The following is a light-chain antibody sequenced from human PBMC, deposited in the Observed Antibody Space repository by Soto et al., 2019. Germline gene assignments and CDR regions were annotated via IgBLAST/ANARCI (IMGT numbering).Light chain of an antibody. V-gene: IGKV1-5*01. CDR3: QQYNSYWT. J-gene: IGKJ1*01. CDR2: DAS. CDR1: QSINSY. Sequence: DIPMTPSPSSPSASVGDRGTITFPASQSINSYLNWYQQKPWKAPKLLIYDASSLESGVPSRFSGSGSGTEFTLTISSLQPDDFATYYCQQYNSYWTFGQGTKVDIK.